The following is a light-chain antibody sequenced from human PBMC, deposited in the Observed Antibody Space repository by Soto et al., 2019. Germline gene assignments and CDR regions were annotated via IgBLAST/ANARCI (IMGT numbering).Light chain of an antibody. CDR3: SSYTSTSTYV. Sequence: QSLLTNPPSVSGSPGQSVTISCTGTSSDVGSYNRVSWYQQPPGTAPKLMIYEVSNRPSGVPDRFSGSKSGNTASLTISGLQAEDEADYYCSSYTSTSTYVFGTGTKVTVL. CDR1: SSDVGSYNR. J-gene: IGLJ1*01. V-gene: IGLV2-18*02. CDR2: EVS.